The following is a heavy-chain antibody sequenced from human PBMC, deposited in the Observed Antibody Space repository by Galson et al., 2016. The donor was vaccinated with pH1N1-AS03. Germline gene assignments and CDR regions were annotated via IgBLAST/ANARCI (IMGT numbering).Heavy chain of an antibody. CDR2: LTTSTGDP. CDR3: ARGHTSLSGFWDS. V-gene: IGHV7-4-1*01. J-gene: IGHJ4*02. D-gene: IGHD3-9*01. Sequence: SVKVSCKASGYTFTSHRIIWVRQAPGQGLECMGWLTTSTGDPTYAQGFTGRFAFSLDTSVSTAYLRIDSLKADDTAVYYCARGHTSLSGFWDSWGQGTLVTVSS. CDR1: GYTFTSHR.